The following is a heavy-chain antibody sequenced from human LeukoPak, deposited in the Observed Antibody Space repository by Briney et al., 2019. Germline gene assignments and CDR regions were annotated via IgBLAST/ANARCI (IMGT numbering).Heavy chain of an antibody. CDR1: GGSISSYY. J-gene: IGHJ5*02. Sequence: SETLSLTCTVSGGSISSYYWSWIRQPPGKGLEWIGYIYYSGSTNYNPSLKSRVTISVDTSKNQFSLKLSSVTAADTAVYYCARDYCSSTSCYTGWAGNWFDPWGQGTLVTVSS. CDR3: ARDYCSSTSCYTGWAGNWFDP. D-gene: IGHD2-2*02. V-gene: IGHV4-59*01. CDR2: IYYSGST.